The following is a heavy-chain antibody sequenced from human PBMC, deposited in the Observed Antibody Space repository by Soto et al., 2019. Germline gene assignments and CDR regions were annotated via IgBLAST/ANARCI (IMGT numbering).Heavy chain of an antibody. D-gene: IGHD6-13*01. V-gene: IGHV4-59*01. Sequence: QVQLQESGPGLVKPSETLSLTCTVSGGSISSYYWSWIRQPPGKGLEWIGYIYYSGSTNYNPSLKSGVTISVDTSKTQFSLKLSSVTAADTAVYYCASRIAAAGTGWFDPWGQGTLVTVSS. CDR1: GGSISSYY. CDR3: ASRIAAAGTGWFDP. J-gene: IGHJ5*02. CDR2: IYYSGST.